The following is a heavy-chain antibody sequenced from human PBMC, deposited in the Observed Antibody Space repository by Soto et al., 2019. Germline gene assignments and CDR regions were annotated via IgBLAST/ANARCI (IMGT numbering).Heavy chain of an antibody. CDR2: IYYSGST. V-gene: IGHV4-31*03. J-gene: IGHJ5*02. D-gene: IGHD3-3*01. Sequence: QVQLQESGPGLVKPSQTLSLTCTVSGGSISSGDYYWSWIRQHPGKGLEWIGYIYYSGSTSYNPSLKSRGTISVDTSKNQFSLKLSSVTAADTAVYSCARWWSGSRQGFDPWGQGTLVTVSS. CDR3: ARWWSGSRQGFDP. CDR1: GGSISSGDYY.